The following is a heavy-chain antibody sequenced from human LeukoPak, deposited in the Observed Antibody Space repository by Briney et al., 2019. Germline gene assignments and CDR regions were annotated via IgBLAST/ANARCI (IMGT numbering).Heavy chain of an antibody. V-gene: IGHV3-11*06. Sequence: GGPLRLSCAASGFTSSDYYMSWIRQAPGKGLEWVSYISSSSYTNYADSVKGRFTISRDNAKNSLYLQMNSLRAEDTAVYYCARVRDYDILTGYNDAFDIWGQGTMVTVSS. J-gene: IGHJ3*02. CDR2: ISSSSYT. D-gene: IGHD3-9*01. CDR1: GFTSSDYY. CDR3: ARVRDYDILTGYNDAFDI.